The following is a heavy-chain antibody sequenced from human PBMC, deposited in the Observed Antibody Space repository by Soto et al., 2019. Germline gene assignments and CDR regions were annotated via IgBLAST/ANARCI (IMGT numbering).Heavy chain of an antibody. CDR3: AKDHGQVYCSSTSCYDYTYYYYYYMDV. CDR1: GFTFSSYG. J-gene: IGHJ6*03. V-gene: IGHV3-30*18. Sequence: QVQLVESGGGVVQPGRSLRLSCAASGFTFSSYGMHWVRQAPGKGLEWVAVISYDGSNKYYADSVKGRFTISRDNSKNTLYLQMNSLRAEDTAVYYCAKDHGQVYCSSTSCYDYTYYYYYYMDVWGKGTTVTVSS. CDR2: ISYDGSNK. D-gene: IGHD2-2*01.